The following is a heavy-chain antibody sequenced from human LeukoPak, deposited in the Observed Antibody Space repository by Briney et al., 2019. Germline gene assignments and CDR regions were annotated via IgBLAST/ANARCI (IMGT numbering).Heavy chain of an antibody. CDR1: GGSFSGYY. D-gene: IGHD2-15*01. J-gene: IGHJ5*02. V-gene: IGHV4-34*01. CDR2: INHSGST. CDR3: ARGQPEYGGTNWFDP. Sequence: PSETLSLTCAVYGGSFSGYYWSWICQPPGKGLEWIGEINHSGSTNYNPSLKSRVTISVDTSKNQFSLKLSSVTAADTAVYYCARGQPEYGGTNWFDPWGQGTLVTVSS.